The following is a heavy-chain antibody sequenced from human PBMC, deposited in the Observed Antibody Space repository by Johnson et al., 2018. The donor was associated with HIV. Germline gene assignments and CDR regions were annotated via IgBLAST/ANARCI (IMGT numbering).Heavy chain of an antibody. CDR3: ARDGRDLVTRGSFDI. CDR1: GITVSSNY. Sequence: LLVESGGGLVQPGGSLRLSCAASGITVSSNYMSWVRQAPGKGLEWVSVIFSVGGAYYADSVKGRFIISRDNSKNMLYLHMNSLRPEDTAVYYCARDGRDLVTRGSFDIWGQGTVVTVSS. J-gene: IGHJ3*02. CDR2: IFSVGGA. D-gene: IGHD3-9*01. V-gene: IGHV3-66*02.